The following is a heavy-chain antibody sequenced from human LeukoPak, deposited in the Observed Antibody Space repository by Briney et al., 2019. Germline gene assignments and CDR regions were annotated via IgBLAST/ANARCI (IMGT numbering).Heavy chain of an antibody. CDR3: ARTGPGSGWARYYFDY. V-gene: IGHV1-46*01. Sequence: ASVKVSCKASGYTFTSYYIHWVRQAPGQGLEWMGIINPSGGSTSYAQKFQGRVTMTRDTSTSTVYMELSSLRSEDTAVYYCARTGPGSGWARYYFDYWGPGTLVTVSS. J-gene: IGHJ4*02. D-gene: IGHD6-19*01. CDR1: GYTFTSYY. CDR2: INPSGGST.